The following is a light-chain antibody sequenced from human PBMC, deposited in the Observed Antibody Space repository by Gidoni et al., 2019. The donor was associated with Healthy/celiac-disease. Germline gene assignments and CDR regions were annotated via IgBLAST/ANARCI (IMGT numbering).Light chain of an antibody. CDR2: GAA. Sequence: EIVLTQSPGTLSLSPGERSTLSCRASQSVSSSYLAWYQQKPCQAPRLLIYGAASRAPGIPDRFSGSGSGTDFTLTISRLVPEDFAAYYCQQYGSSPYTFGQGTKLEIK. V-gene: IGKV3-20*01. CDR1: QSVSSSY. CDR3: QQYGSSPYT. J-gene: IGKJ2*01.